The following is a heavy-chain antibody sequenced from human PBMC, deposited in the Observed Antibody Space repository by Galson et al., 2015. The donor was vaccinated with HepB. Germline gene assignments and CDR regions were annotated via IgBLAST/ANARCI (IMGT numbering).Heavy chain of an antibody. CDR1: GFTFSSYG. Sequence: SLRLSCAASGFTFSSYGMHWVRQAPGKGLEWVAVISYDGSNKYYADSVKGRFTNSRDNSKNTLYLQMNSLRAEDTAVYYCAKDLAIAAAGTSGPSPWGQGTLVTVSS. J-gene: IGHJ5*02. V-gene: IGHV3-30*18. D-gene: IGHD6-13*01. CDR2: ISYDGSNK. CDR3: AKDLAIAAAGTSGPSP.